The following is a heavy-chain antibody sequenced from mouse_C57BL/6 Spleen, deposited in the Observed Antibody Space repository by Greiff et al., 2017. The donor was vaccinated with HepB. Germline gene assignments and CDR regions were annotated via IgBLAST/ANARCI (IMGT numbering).Heavy chain of an antibody. V-gene: IGHV5-9-1*02. Sequence: EVKVEESGEGLVKPGGSLKLSCAASGFTFSSYAMSWVRQTPEKRLEWVAYISSGGDYIYYADTVKGRFTISRDNARNTLYLQMSSLKSEDTAMYYCTREHDYGERLYWYFDVWGTGTTVTVSS. CDR3: TREHDYGERLYWYFDV. CDR1: GFTFSSYA. J-gene: IGHJ1*03. D-gene: IGHD2-4*01. CDR2: ISSGGDYI.